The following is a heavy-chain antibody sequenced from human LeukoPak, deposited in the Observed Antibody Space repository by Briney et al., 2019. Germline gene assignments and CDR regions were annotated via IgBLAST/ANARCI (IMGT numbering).Heavy chain of an antibody. V-gene: IGHV3-30-3*01. CDR2: ISYDGSNK. Sequence: GRSLRLSCAASGFTFSSYAMHWVRQAPGKGLEWVAVISYDGSNKYYADSVKGRFTISRDNSKNTRYLQMNSLRAEDTAVYYCARDFDAYFDYWGQGTLVTVSS. J-gene: IGHJ4*02. CDR3: ARDFDAYFDY. CDR1: GFTFSSYA.